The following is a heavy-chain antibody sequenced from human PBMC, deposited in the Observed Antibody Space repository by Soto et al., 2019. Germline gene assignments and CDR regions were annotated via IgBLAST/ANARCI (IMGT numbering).Heavy chain of an antibody. D-gene: IGHD3-22*01. V-gene: IGHV1-69*02. CDR1: GGTFSSYT. CDR2: IIPILGIA. CDR3: ARTYYDSSGRTFDY. Sequence: QVQLVQSGAEVKKPGSSVKVSCKASGGTFSSYTISWVRQAPGQGLEWMGRIIPILGIANYAQKFQGRVTITADKSTSTAYMELSSLRSEETAVYYCARTYYDSSGRTFDYWGQGTLVTVSS. J-gene: IGHJ4*02.